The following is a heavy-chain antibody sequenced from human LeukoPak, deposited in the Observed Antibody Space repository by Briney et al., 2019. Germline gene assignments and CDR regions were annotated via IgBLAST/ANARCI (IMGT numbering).Heavy chain of an antibody. V-gene: IGHV4-59*08. CDR3: ARGNDYGDYTG. CDR2: INHSGST. CDR1: GGSISSYY. D-gene: IGHD4-17*01. Sequence: SETLSPTCTVSGGSISSYYWSWIRQPPGKGLEWIGYINHSGSTDYNPSLKSRVTISVDTSKNQFSLKLSSVTAADTAFYYCARGNDYGDYTGWGQGTMVTVSS. J-gene: IGHJ3*01.